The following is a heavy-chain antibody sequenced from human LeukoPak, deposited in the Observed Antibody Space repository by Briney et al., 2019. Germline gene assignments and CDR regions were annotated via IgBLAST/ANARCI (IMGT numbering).Heavy chain of an antibody. CDR1: GYSFTNYW. CDR3: ARAVYYCDSSGYYLYDAFDI. V-gene: IGHV5-51*01. CDR2: IYPVDSDT. J-gene: IGHJ3*02. Sequence: GESLKISCKGSGYSFTNYWIAWVRQMPGKGLEWMGIIYPVDSDTRYSPSFQGQVTISADKSISTAYLQWSSLKASDTAMYYCARAVYYCDSSGYYLYDAFDIWGQGTMVTVSS. D-gene: IGHD3-22*01.